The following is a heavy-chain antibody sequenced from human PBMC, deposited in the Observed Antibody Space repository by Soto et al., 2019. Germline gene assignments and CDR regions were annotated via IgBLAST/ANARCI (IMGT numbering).Heavy chain of an antibody. CDR2: IDPSDSYT. J-gene: IGHJ5*02. CDR3: ARLPPTGGTIPLTNWFDP. V-gene: IGHV5-10-1*01. CDR1: GYSFTSYW. D-gene: IGHD2-8*02. Sequence: HGESLKISCKGSGYSFTSYWISWVRQMPGKGPEWMGRIDPSDSYTNYSPSFQGHVTISADKSISTAYLQWSSLKASDTAMYYCARLPPTGGTIPLTNWFDPWGQGTLVTVSS.